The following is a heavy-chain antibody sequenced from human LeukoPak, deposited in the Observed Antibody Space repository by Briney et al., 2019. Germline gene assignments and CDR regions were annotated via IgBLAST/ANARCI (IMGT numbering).Heavy chain of an antibody. CDR2: IYTGGIT. CDR1: GFTVSSNF. J-gene: IGHJ4*02. D-gene: IGHD2-15*01. Sequence: PWGALRLSCAASGFTVSSNFMTWVRQAPGKGLEWVSVIYTGGITYYADSVQGRFTISRDNSKNTLYLQMNSLRAEDTAVYYCAGGSREATKLGHWGQGTLVTVSS. CDR3: AGGSREATKLGH. V-gene: IGHV3-53*01.